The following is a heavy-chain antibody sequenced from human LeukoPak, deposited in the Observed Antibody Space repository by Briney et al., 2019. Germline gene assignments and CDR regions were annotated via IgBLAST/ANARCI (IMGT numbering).Heavy chain of an antibody. J-gene: IGHJ4*02. CDR1: GYTFTSYG. Sequence: ASVKVSCKASGYTFTSYGISWVRQAPGQGLEWMGWISAYNGNTNYAQKLQGRVTMTTDTSTRTAYMELRSLRSDDTAVYYCARDLGDVSPDFQDYWGQGTLVTVSS. CDR2: ISAYNGNT. CDR3: ARDLGDVSPDFQDY. D-gene: IGHD2/OR15-2a*01. V-gene: IGHV1-18*01.